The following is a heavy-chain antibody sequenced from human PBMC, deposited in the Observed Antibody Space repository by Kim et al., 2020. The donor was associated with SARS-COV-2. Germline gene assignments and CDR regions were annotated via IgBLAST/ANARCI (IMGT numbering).Heavy chain of an antibody. Sequence: GGSLRLSCEVSGLNFSDDYMAWIRQAPGKGLEWISYISGSGDVIYYADSVKGRFTVSRANAKNSLYLQMNNLRSDDTGGYYCARERLNGDGDYWGLGTLGSV. V-gene: IGHV3-11*04. D-gene: IGHD4-17*01. CDR2: ISGSGDVI. CDR1: GLNFSDDY. J-gene: IGHJ4*02. CDR3: ARERLNGDGDY.